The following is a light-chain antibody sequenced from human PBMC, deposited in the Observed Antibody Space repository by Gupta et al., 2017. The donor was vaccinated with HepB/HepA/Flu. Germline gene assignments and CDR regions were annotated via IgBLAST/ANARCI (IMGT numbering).Light chain of an antibody. CDR2: RIS. V-gene: IGKV2-30*01. J-gene: IGKJ2*01. CDR3: LQEKHGPYT. CDR1: QRLVYSDGSTY. Sequence: VVMTQSPLSLPVTLGQSASISCRSRQRLVYSDGSTYLSWFQQRPGQSPRRLHYRISKRDSGVPDRFSGSGSGAXFTLKIXSVEAEDVGVYYCLQEKHGPYTFGXGTKLEI.